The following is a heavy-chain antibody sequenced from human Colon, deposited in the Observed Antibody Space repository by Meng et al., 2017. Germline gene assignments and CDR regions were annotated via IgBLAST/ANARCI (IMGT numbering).Heavy chain of an antibody. Sequence: QLQLQESGQGRGKPAETRSRTGTDTGGSISSSSYYWGGTRQPPGKGLEWIGSIYYSGSTYYNPSLKSRVTISVDTSKNQFSLKLSSVTAADTAVYYCARLYRVGATHTPYFDYWGQGTLVTVSS. J-gene: IGHJ4*02. CDR1: GGSISSSSYY. CDR2: IYYSGST. V-gene: IGHV4-39*01. D-gene: IGHD1-26*01. CDR3: ARLYRVGATHTPYFDY.